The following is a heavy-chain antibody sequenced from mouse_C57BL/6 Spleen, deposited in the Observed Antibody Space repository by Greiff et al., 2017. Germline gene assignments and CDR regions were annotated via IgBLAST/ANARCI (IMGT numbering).Heavy chain of an antibody. D-gene: IGHD3-2*01. CDR3: ARASRQLYFDY. Sequence: EVKLQESGPGLVKPSQSLSLTCSVTGYSITSGYYWNWIRQFPGNKLEWMGYISYDGSNNYNPSLKNRISLTRDTSKNQLFLKLNSVTTEDTATYYCARASRQLYFDYWGQGTTLTVSS. CDR2: ISYDGSN. CDR1: GYSITSGYY. J-gene: IGHJ2*01. V-gene: IGHV3-6*01.